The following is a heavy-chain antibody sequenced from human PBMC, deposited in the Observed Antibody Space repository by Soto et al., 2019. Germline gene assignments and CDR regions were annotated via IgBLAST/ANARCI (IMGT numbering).Heavy chain of an antibody. CDR1: GGSISSGGYY. CDR3: ARDGPDLGYCSSASCSGLYGMDV. D-gene: IGHD2-2*01. CDR2: IYYSGST. V-gene: IGHV4-31*03. Sequence: QVQLQESGPGLVKPSETLSLTCTVSGGSISSGGYYWSWIRQHPGKGLEWIGYIYYSGSTYYNPSLKSRVTISVDTAKNQFSLKLSSVTAADTAVYYCARDGPDLGYCSSASCSGLYGMDVWGQGTTVTVSS. J-gene: IGHJ6*02.